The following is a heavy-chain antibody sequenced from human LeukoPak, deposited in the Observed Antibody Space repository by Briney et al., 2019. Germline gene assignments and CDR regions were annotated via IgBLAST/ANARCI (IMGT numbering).Heavy chain of an antibody. CDR2: IKSKGDAETR. CDR3: ATDLGLTMIRGVIVS. Sequence: PGGSLRLSCAATGFNFATAWMTWVRLAPGGGLEWVGRIKSKGDAETRDYASPVKGRFFMSRDDSEATLYLLMNYLEDDDTAVYYCATDLGLTMIRGVIVSWGQGALVTVSS. J-gene: IGHJ5*02. D-gene: IGHD3-10*01. V-gene: IGHV3-15*01. CDR1: GFNFATAW.